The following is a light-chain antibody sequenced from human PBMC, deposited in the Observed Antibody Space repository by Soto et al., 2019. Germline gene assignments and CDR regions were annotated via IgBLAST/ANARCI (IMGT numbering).Light chain of an antibody. J-gene: IGKJ1*01. CDR2: SAS. V-gene: IGKV3-15*01. CDR1: QSVSSD. Sequence: EIVMTQSPATLSVSPGERATLSCGASQSVSSDLAWYHQKPGQAPRLLIYSASTRATGIPARFSGSGSGTEFTLTINSLQSEDFAVYYCQPYNNWPRTFGQGTKVEIK. CDR3: QPYNNWPRT.